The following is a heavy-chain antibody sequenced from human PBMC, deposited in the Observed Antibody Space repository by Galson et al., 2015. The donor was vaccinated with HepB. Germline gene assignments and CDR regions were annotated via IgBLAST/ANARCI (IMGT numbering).Heavy chain of an antibody. Sequence: SLRLSCAASGFTFGDYAMSWFRQAPGKGLEWVGFIRSKAYGGTTEYAASVKGRFTISRDDSKSIAYLQMNSLKTEDTAVYYCTRGRLKGSSWEKWFDPWGQGTLVTVSS. CDR1: GFTFGDYA. CDR2: IRSKAYGGTT. D-gene: IGHD6-13*01. CDR3: TRGRLKGSSWEKWFDP. V-gene: IGHV3-49*03. J-gene: IGHJ5*02.